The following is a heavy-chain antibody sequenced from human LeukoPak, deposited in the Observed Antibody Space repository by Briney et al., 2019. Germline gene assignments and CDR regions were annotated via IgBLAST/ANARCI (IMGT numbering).Heavy chain of an antibody. D-gene: IGHD1-26*01. Sequence: GGSLRLSCAASGFTFSSYAMNWVRQAPGKGLECVSVISSSGGSTYYADSVKGRFTISRDNSKNTLYLQMNSLRAEDTAVYYCARGTVGAGYFDYWGQGTLVTVSS. V-gene: IGHV3-23*01. CDR1: GFTFSSYA. CDR3: ARGTVGAGYFDY. CDR2: ISSSGGST. J-gene: IGHJ4*02.